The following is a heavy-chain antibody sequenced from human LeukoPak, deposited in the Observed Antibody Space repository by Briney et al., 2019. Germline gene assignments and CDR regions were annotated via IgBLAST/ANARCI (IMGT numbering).Heavy chain of an antibody. CDR3: AKDLNPYSSSSSDY. Sequence: GGSLRLSCAASGFTFSSYAMSWVRQAPGEGLEWVSGISGSGDSTYYADSVTGRFTISRDNSKNTLYLQMDSLRDEDTAVYYCAKDLNPYSSSSSDYWGQGTLVTVSS. J-gene: IGHJ4*02. V-gene: IGHV3-23*01. CDR2: ISGSGDST. CDR1: GFTFSSYA. D-gene: IGHD6-6*01.